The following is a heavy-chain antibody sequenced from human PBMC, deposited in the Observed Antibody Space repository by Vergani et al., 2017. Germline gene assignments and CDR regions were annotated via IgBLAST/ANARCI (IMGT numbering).Heavy chain of an antibody. D-gene: IGHD6-19*01. Sequence: EVQLLESGGGLVQPGGSLSLSCAASGFTFSSYAMRWVRQAPGKGLEWVAAISGSGGSTYYADSVKGRFTISRDNSKNTLYLQMNSLRAEDTAVYYCARLNRRSSGWDGPSDYWGQGTLVTVSS. CDR3: ARLNRRSSGWDGPSDY. CDR2: ISGSGGST. J-gene: IGHJ4*02. CDR1: GFTFSSYA. V-gene: IGHV3-23*01.